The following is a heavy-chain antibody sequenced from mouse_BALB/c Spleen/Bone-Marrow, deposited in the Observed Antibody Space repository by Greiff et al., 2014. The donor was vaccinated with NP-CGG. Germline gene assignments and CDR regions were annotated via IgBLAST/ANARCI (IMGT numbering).Heavy chain of an antibody. V-gene: IGHV1-54*01. CDR2: INPGSGGA. J-gene: IGHJ1*01. Sequence: QVQLQQPGAELVRPGTSVKVSCKASGYAFTNYLIEWVKQRPGQGLEWIGVINPGSGGANYNEKFKGKATLTADKSSSTAYMQLSSLTSDDSAVYFRARELGRWYFDVWDAGTTVTVSS. D-gene: IGHD4-1*01. CDR3: ARELGRWYFDV. CDR1: GYAFTNYL.